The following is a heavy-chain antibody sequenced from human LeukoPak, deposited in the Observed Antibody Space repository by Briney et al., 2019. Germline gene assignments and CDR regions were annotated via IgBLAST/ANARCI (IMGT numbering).Heavy chain of an antibody. CDR2: ISGNGGST. Sequence: QPGGSLRLSCAASGLTFSSHWMHWVRQAPGKGLEWVSVISGNGGSTSYTDSVKGRFTISRDSSKNMLYLQMNSLRAEDTALYYCAKDGRYCSGTSCYTSHWGQGTLVTVSS. CDR1: GLTFSSHW. V-gene: IGHV3-23*01. CDR3: AKDGRYCSGTSCYTSH. D-gene: IGHD2-2*02. J-gene: IGHJ4*02.